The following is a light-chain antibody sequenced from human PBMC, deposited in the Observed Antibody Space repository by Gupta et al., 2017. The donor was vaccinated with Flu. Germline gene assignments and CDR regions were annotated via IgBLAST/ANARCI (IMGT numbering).Light chain of an antibody. CDR1: QGISSY. Sequence: AIRITQSPSSLSASTGDRVTITCRASQGISSYLAWYQQKPGNAPKLLTYATSTLQSPVPSRFSGTGTETALTLTILQPQSEATANYHRQQYYSYPRTFGQGTKVEIK. V-gene: IGKV1-8*01. CDR3: QQYYSYPRT. CDR2: ATS. J-gene: IGKJ1*01.